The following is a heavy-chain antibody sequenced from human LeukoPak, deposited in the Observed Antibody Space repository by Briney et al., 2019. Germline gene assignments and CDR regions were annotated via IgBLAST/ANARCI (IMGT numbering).Heavy chain of an antibody. CDR3: ARGPDSSGCRFDP. Sequence: SETLSLTCAVSGDSISSNSWWGWVRQPPKKGLEWIGEIHHSGTTNYNPSLKSRVTISVDESNNQFSLKLSSLTAADTAVYYCARGPDSSGCRFDPWGQGTLVTVSS. CDR2: IHHSGTT. V-gene: IGHV4-4*02. J-gene: IGHJ5*02. CDR1: GDSISSNSW. D-gene: IGHD6-19*01.